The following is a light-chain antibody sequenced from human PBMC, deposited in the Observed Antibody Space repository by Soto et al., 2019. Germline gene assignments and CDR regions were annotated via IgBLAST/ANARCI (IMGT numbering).Light chain of an antibody. CDR1: QSISTS. Sequence: EIVLTQSPATLSLSPGDTATLSCRANQSISTSLSWYQHKSGQAPSLVISSASRRATGIPVRFSGSGSVTDFTLTISTLEPEDFAVYYCQQHSSWPPLTFGGGTKVEIK. CDR2: SAS. V-gene: IGKV3-11*01. CDR3: QQHSSWPPLT. J-gene: IGKJ4*01.